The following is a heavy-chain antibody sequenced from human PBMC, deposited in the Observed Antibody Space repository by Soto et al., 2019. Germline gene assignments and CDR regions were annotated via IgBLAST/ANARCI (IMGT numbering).Heavy chain of an antibody. CDR2: INHSGIT. V-gene: IGHV4-34*01. CDR1: GGSFSGYY. D-gene: IGHD5-12*01. CDR3: ARAPPPSPDIVATGDDY. J-gene: IGHJ4*02. Sequence: QVQLQQWGAGLLKPSETLSLTCAVYGGSFSGYYCSWIRQPPGKGLEWIGEINHSGITNYHPSLQSRVTISVDTSKNQFSLKLSAVTAAGTAVYYCARAPPPSPDIVATGDDYLCQGTLVTVSS.